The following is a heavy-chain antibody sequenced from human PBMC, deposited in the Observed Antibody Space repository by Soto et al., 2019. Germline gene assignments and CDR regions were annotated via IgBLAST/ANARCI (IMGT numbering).Heavy chain of an antibody. J-gene: IGHJ6*04. V-gene: IGHV1-2*02. CDR3: AREYSDYAQYYYYYYGMDV. D-gene: IGHD5-12*01. CDR1: GYTFTGYY. Sequence: ASVKVSCKASGYTFTGYYMHWVRQAPGQGLEWMGWINPNSGGTNYAQKFQGRVTMTRDTSISTAYMELSRLRSDDTAVYYCAREYSDYAQYYYYYYGMDVWGKGTTVTVSS. CDR2: INPNSGGT.